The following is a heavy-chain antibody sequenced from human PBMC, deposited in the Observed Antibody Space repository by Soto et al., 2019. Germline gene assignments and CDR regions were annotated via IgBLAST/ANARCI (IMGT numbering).Heavy chain of an antibody. CDR3: ARVGWMIGNNNWFDP. V-gene: IGHV3-48*02. J-gene: IGHJ5*02. CDR1: GFTLSSYG. Sequence: GGSLRLSCEVSGFTLSSYGMNWIRQAPGKGLEWVSFISSGSDIIHYADSVKGRFTISKDNAKSSLYLQMNSLRDEDTAIYYCARVGWMIGNNNWFDPWGQGTLVTVSS. CDR2: ISSGSDII. D-gene: IGHD2-21*01.